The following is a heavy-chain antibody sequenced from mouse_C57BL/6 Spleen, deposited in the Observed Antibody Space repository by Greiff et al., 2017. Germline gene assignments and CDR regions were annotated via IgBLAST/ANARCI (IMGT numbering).Heavy chain of an antibody. Sequence: EVQRVESGGDLVKPGGSLKLSCAASGFTFSSYGMSWVRQTPDKRLEWVATISSGGSYTYYPDSVKGRFTISRDNAKNTLYLQMRSLMSEDTAMYYCADYENWVAYWGQGTLVTVSA. CDR3: ADYENWVAY. D-gene: IGHD2-4*01. V-gene: IGHV5-6*01. CDR2: ISSGGSYT. CDR1: GFTFSSYG. J-gene: IGHJ3*01.